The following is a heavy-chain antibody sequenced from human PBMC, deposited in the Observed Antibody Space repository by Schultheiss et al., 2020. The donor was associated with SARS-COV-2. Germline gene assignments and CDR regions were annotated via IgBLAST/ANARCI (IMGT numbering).Heavy chain of an antibody. Sequence: KISCKGSGYSFTSYGISWVRQAPGQGLEWMGGIIPIFGTANYAQKFQGRVTITADESTSTAYMELSSLRSEDTAVYYCARDQTSAVAGYYYYYGMDVWGQGTTVTVSS. D-gene: IGHD6-19*01. J-gene: IGHJ6*02. CDR3: ARDQTSAVAGYYYYYGMDV. CDR2: IIPIFGTA. CDR1: GYSFTSYG. V-gene: IGHV1-69*01.